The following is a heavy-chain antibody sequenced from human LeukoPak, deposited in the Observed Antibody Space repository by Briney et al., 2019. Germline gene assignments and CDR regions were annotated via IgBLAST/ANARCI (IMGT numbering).Heavy chain of an antibody. Sequence: GGSLRLSCAASGFTFSSYAMSWVRQAPGKGLEWVSAISGSGGSTYYADSVRGRFTISRDNSKNTLYLQMNSLRAEDTAVYYCAKDDCSGGSCYLLPGMDVWGQGTTVTVSS. V-gene: IGHV3-23*01. CDR2: ISGSGGST. CDR3: AKDDCSGGSCYLLPGMDV. CDR1: GFTFSSYA. D-gene: IGHD2-15*01. J-gene: IGHJ6*02.